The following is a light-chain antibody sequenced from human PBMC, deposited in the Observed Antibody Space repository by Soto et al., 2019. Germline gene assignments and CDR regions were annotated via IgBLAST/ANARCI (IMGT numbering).Light chain of an antibody. V-gene: IGLV2-14*01. CDR3: ASSTSARIRV. CDR1: SSDIGAYNS. J-gene: IGLJ2*01. CDR2: DVS. Sequence: QSALTQPASVSASPGQSITISCTGTSSDIGAYNSVSWYQQHPGKAPQLMIYDVSYRPSGISSRFSGSKSGNTASLTISGLQADDDADYYCASSTSARIRVFGGGTKLTVL.